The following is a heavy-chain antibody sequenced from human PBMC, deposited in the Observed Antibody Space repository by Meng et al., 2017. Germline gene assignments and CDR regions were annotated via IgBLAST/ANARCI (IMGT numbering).Heavy chain of an antibody. Sequence: QFQLGQAGVEGKKPGDSVTASCKASGYTFTSYGISWVRQAPGQGLEWMGWISAYNGNKNYAQKLQGRVTMTTDTSTSTAYMELRSLRSDDTAVYYCARAGIAVAGPDYWGQGTLVTVSS. CDR1: GYTFTSYG. D-gene: IGHD6-19*01. CDR3: ARAGIAVAGPDY. V-gene: IGHV1-18*01. J-gene: IGHJ4*02. CDR2: ISAYNGNK.